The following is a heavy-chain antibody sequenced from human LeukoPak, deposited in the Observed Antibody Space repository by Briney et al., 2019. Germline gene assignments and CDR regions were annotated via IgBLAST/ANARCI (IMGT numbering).Heavy chain of an antibody. CDR1: GFTFTNNF. CDR3: VREGVYFFDF. Sequence: GGSLRLSCAASGFTFTNNFMSWVRQVPGKGLEWVADIKQDGSETTYADSVRGRFTIFRDNAKDSVYLQMNSLRAEDSATYYCVREGVYFFDFWGQGTLVTVSS. J-gene: IGHJ4*01. V-gene: IGHV3-7*01. CDR2: IKQDGSET.